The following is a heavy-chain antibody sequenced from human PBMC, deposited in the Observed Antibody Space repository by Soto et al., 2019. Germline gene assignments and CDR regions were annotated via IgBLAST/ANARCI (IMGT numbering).Heavy chain of an antibody. CDR2: INAGSGNT. V-gene: IGHV1-3*01. CDR1: GYTFTYYT. Sequence: ASVKVSCKASGYTFTYYTIHWVRQAPGQRLEWMGWINAGSGNTRYSQKFQGRVTVTRDTSASTAYMEVSSPRSEDTAVYYCARTFNYDAMDVWGQGTTVTVSS. J-gene: IGHJ6*02. CDR3: ARTFNYDAMDV.